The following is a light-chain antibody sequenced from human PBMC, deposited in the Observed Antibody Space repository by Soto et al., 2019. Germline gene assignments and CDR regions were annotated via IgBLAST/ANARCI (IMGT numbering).Light chain of an antibody. Sequence: EIVMTQSPVILSVSPGERVTLSCRASQSVAKDLAWYQHKPGQTPRLLIHGASTRATGIPARFSGVGSGTEFTIPISSIQSEDFAVYYCQQYNKWPPTFGQGTRLEI. CDR2: GAS. CDR1: QSVAKD. V-gene: IGKV3-15*01. J-gene: IGKJ5*01. CDR3: QQYNKWPPT.